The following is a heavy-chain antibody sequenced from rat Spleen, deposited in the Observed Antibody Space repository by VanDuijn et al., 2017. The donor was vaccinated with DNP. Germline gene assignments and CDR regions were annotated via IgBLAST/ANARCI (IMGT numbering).Heavy chain of an antibody. D-gene: IGHD1-9*01. Sequence: EVQLVESGGGLVQPGRSLKLSCAASGFTFSDYYMAWVRQAPTKGLEWVASIIYGGDRTYYRDSVKGRFTISRDNAKSTLYLQMDSLRSEDTATYYCAKYYGYNSYFFDYWGQGVLVTVSS. J-gene: IGHJ2*01. V-gene: IGHV5S10*01. CDR3: AKYYGYNSYFFDY. CDR2: IIYGGDRT. CDR1: GFTFSDYY.